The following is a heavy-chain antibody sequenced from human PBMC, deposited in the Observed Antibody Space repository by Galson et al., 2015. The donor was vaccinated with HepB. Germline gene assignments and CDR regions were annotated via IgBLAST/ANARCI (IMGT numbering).Heavy chain of an antibody. V-gene: IGHV3-7*04. Sequence: SLRLSCAASGFTFSSYWMSWVRQAPGKGLEWVANIKQDGSEKYYVDSVKGRFTISRDNAKNSLYLQTNSLRAEDTAVYYCARGRYGYSYGYPFDYWGQGTLVTVSS. D-gene: IGHD5-18*01. CDR3: ARGRYGYSYGYPFDY. J-gene: IGHJ4*02. CDR2: IKQDGSEK. CDR1: GFTFSSYW.